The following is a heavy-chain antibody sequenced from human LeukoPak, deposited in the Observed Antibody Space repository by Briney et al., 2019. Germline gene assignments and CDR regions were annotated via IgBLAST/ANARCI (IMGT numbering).Heavy chain of an antibody. D-gene: IGHD3-10*01. CDR1: GGSIRSYC. V-gene: IGHV4-59*08. Sequence: SESLSLTCTVSGGSIRSYCWGWIRQPPGKGPEWIGYIHYSESTKYNPSLKSRVTMSVDTSKNQFSLKLSSVTAADTAVYYCASRSGSFSDALDIWGQGTLVTVYS. CDR3: ASRSGSFSDALDI. J-gene: IGHJ3*02. CDR2: IHYSEST.